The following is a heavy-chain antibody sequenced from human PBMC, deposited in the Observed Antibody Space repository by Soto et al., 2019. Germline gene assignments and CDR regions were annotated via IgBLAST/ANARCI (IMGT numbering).Heavy chain of an antibody. CDR2: ISISSNYI. CDR3: AREGPEQDFDS. J-gene: IGHJ4*02. D-gene: IGHD1-1*01. CDR1: GFTFRSYS. V-gene: IGHV3-21*01. Sequence: EVQLVESGGSLVKPGGSLRLSCAASGFTFRSYSMNWVRQAPGKGLEWVSSISISSNYIYYAGSVKGRFTISRDNAKNSLYLQMDSLRADDTAVYFCAREGPEQDFDSWGQGTLVTVSA.